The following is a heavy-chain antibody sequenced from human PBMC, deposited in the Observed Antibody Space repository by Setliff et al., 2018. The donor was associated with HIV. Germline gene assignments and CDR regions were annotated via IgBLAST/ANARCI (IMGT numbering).Heavy chain of an antibody. V-gene: IGHV4-31*03. D-gene: IGHD6-6*01. CDR3: ARGGGTSSPIDYHYYIDV. J-gene: IGHJ6*03. CDR2: IYYSGST. Sequence: KPSETLSLTCTVSGGSISSGGYYWSWIRQHPGKGPEWIGYIYYSGSTYYNPSLKSRVTISVDTSKNQFSLKLSSVTAADTAVYYCARGGGTSSPIDYHYYIDVWGKGTTVTVSS. CDR1: GGSISSGGYY.